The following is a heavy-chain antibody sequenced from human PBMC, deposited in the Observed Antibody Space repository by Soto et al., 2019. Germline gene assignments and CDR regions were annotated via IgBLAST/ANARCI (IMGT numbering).Heavy chain of an antibody. V-gene: IGHV1-69*01. Sequence: QVQLVQSGAEVQKPGSSVKVSCKASGGIFSNFAFNWMRQATGQGLEWMGGIIPTLGTPHYAQKFLGRVTITADESTRTVYMEMSSLTVEDTAVYYCARVVLGAYDYWGQGTLVIVSS. CDR3: ARVVLGAYDY. J-gene: IGHJ4*02. CDR1: GGIFSNFA. CDR2: IIPTLGTP. D-gene: IGHD2-21*01.